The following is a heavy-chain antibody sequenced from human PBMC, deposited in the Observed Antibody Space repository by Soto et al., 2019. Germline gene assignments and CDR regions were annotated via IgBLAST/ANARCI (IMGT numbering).Heavy chain of an antibody. J-gene: IGHJ5*02. D-gene: IGHD3-16*01. CDR2: INPSGGST. V-gene: IGHV1-46*01. CDR3: ALILGKSNWFDP. CDR1: GYTGTSYY. Sequence: ASVEVSFRASGYTGTSYYMHWVRQAPGQGLEWMGIINPSGGSTSYAQKFQGRVTMTRDTSTSTVYIELSSLRSEDTAVYYCALILGKSNWFDPWGQGTLVTVSS.